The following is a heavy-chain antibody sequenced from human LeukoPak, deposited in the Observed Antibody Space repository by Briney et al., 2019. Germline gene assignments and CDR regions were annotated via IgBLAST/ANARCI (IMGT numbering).Heavy chain of an antibody. D-gene: IGHD3-10*01. CDR2: IYYSGGT. CDR3: ARLKLLWFGDPGDGMDV. J-gene: IGHJ6*02. V-gene: IGHV4-59*08. Sequence: PSETLSLTCTVSGVSISSFYWSWIRQPPGKGLEWIGNIYYSGGTYYNPSLKSRVTISVDTSKNQFSLKLSSVTAADTAVYYCARLKLLWFGDPGDGMDVWGQGTTVTVSS. CDR1: GVSISSFY.